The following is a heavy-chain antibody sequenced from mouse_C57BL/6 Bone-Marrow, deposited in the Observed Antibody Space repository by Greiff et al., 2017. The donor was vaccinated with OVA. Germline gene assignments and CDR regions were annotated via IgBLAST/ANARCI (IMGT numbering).Heavy chain of an antibody. CDR3: ARAGGYDSAWFAY. CDR2: ISTGGSYT. CDR1: GFTFSSYG. J-gene: IGHJ3*01. Sequence: EVQLVESGGDLVKPGGSLKLSCAASGFTFSSYGMSWVRQTPDKRLEWVATISTGGSYTYYPDSVKGRFTISRDNAKNTLYLQMSSLKSEDTAMYYCARAGGYDSAWFAYWGQGTLVTVSA. V-gene: IGHV5-6*01. D-gene: IGHD2-2*01.